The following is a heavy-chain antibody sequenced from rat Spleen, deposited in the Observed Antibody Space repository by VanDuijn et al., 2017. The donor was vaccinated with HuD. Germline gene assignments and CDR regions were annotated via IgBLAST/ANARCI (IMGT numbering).Heavy chain of an antibody. J-gene: IGHJ4*01. CDR2: ISSDGSGT. D-gene: IGHD1-2*01. CDR1: GFTFSDYN. Sequence: EVKLVESGGGLVQPGRSLKLSCAASGFTFSDYNMAWVRQAPTKGLVWVATISSDGSGTYYRDSVEGRFTISRDNAKSTLYLQIDSLRSEDTATYYCARHSSTYYVMDAWGQGASVTVSS. V-gene: IGHV5-7*01. CDR3: ARHSSTYYVMDA.